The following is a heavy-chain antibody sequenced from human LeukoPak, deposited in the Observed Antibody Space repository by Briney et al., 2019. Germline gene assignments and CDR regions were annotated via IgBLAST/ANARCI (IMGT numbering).Heavy chain of an antibody. D-gene: IGHD2-2*01. Sequence: GGSLRLSCAASGFTFSSYSMNWVRQAPGKGLEWVSSISSSSSYIYYADSVKGRFTISRDNAKNSLYLQMNSLRAEDTAVYYCARGGCSSTSCYLPYYYYYYMDVWGKGTTVTVSS. CDR3: ARGGCSSTSCYLPYYYYYYMDV. V-gene: IGHV3-21*01. CDR1: GFTFSSYS. CDR2: ISSSSSYI. J-gene: IGHJ6*03.